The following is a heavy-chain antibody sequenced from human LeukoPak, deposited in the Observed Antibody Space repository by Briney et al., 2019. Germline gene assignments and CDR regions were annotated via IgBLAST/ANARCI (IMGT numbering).Heavy chain of an antibody. CDR3: ARGGDYYDY. CDR2: FNPGNSNS. V-gene: IGHV5-51*01. D-gene: IGHD3-16*01. Sequence: GESLKISCQGSGYNFPRYWIGWVRQMPGKGLEWMGIFNPGNSNSRYNPSFQGQVTISADTSISTAYLQWSGLKASDTAIYYCARGGDYYDYWGQGTLVTVSS. CDR1: GYNFPRYW. J-gene: IGHJ4*02.